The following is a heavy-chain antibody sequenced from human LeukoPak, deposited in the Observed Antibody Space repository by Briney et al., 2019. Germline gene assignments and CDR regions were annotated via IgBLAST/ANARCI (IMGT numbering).Heavy chain of an antibody. Sequence: SETLSLTCTVSGGSISSSSYYWGWIRQPPGKGLEWIGSIYYSGSTYYNPSLKSRVTISVDTSKNQFSLKLSSVTAADTAVYYCASSSSWSRWGQGTLVTVSS. CDR2: IYYSGST. D-gene: IGHD6-13*01. J-gene: IGHJ4*02. V-gene: IGHV4-39*01. CDR1: GGSISSSSYY. CDR3: ASSSSWSR.